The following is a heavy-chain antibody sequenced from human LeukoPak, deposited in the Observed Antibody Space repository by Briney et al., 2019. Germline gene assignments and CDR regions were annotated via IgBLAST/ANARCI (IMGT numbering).Heavy chain of an antibody. CDR3: ARRGYGDS. J-gene: IGHJ4*02. CDR2: ISDSGST. D-gene: IGHD2-15*01. V-gene: IGHV4-59*12. Sequence: SETLSLTCTVSGASISNYYWNWIRQPPGKGLEWIGYISDSGSTNYNPSLKSRVTISADTSKNQFSLKLSSVTAADTAVYYCARRGYGDSWSQGTLVTVSS. CDR1: GASISNYY.